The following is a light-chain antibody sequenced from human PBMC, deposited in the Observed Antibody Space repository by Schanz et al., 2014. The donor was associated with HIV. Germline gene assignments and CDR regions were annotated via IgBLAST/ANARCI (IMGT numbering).Light chain of an antibody. J-gene: IGLJ2*01. CDR2: EVS. CDR1: SSDVGGYNY. CDR3: SSYTTSDTLI. V-gene: IGLV2-18*02. Sequence: QSALTQPASASGSPGQSVTISCTGTSSDVGGYNYVSWYQQPPGTAPKLMIFEVSNRPSGVPDRFSGSKSGNTASLTISGLQAEDEADYYCSSYTTSDTLILGGGTKLTVL.